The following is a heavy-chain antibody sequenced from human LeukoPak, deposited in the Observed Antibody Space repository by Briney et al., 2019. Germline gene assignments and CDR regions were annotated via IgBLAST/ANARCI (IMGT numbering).Heavy chain of an antibody. CDR3: ARATCDLRYCSGGSCYSCWFDP. CDR2: INPSGGST. Sequence: ASVTVSCKASGYTFTSYYMHWVRQAPGQGLEWMGIINPSGGSTSYAQKFQGRVTMTRDTSTSTVYMELSSLRSEDTAVYYCARATCDLRYCSGGSCYSCWFDPWGQGTLVTVSS. V-gene: IGHV1-46*01. D-gene: IGHD2-15*01. CDR1: GYTFTSYY. J-gene: IGHJ5*02.